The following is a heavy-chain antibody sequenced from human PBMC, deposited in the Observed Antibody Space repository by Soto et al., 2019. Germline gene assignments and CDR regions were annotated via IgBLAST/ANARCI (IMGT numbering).Heavy chain of an antibody. CDR1: GFTFSSYS. J-gene: IGHJ6*02. V-gene: IGHV3-21*01. CDR2: ISSSSSYI. D-gene: IGHD6-13*01. Sequence: EVQLVESGGGLVKPGGSLRLSCAASGFTFSSYSMNWVRQAPGKGLEWVSSISSSSSYIYYAESVKGRFTISRDNAKNSLYLQMNSLRAEDTAVYYCARDPGAAAGPPGMDVWGQGTTVTVSS. CDR3: ARDPGAAAGPPGMDV.